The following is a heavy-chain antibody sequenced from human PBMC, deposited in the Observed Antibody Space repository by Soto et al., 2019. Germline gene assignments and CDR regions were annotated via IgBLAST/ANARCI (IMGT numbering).Heavy chain of an antibody. J-gene: IGHJ6*03. Sequence: ASVKVSCKASGGTFSSYAISWVRQAPGQGLEWMGGIIPIFGTANYAQKFQGRVTITADESTSTAYMELRSLRSDDTAVYYCARDRGSSWSSNYYYYYYMDVWGKGTTVTVSS. CDR1: GGTFSSYA. CDR2: IIPIFGTA. V-gene: IGHV1-69*13. CDR3: ARDRGSSWSSNYYYYYYMDV. D-gene: IGHD6-13*01.